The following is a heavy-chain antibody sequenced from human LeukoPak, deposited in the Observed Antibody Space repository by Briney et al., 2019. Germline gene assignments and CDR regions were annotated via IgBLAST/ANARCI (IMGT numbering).Heavy chain of an antibody. CDR1: GYTFTSYD. CDR2: INAGNGNT. V-gene: IGHV1-8*01. Sequence: ASVKVSCKASGYTFTSYDINWVRQATGQGLEWMGWINAGNGNTKYSQKFQGRVTMTRDTSTSTVYMELSSLRSEDTAVYYCARDGSLYYFDYWGQGTLVTVSS. J-gene: IGHJ4*02. CDR3: ARDGSLYYFDY. D-gene: IGHD2-15*01.